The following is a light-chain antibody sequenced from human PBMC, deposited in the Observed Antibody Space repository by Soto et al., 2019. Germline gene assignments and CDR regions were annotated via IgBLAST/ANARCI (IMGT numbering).Light chain of an antibody. CDR1: QSVNNY. Sequence: EIVLTQSPATLSLSPGERATLSCGTSQSVNNYLAWYQQKPGQAPRLLIYAASNRATGIPARFSGSASGTDFTLTISSLEPEDFAVYYCQQQDNWPWTFGQGTKVDIK. CDR3: QQQDNWPWT. J-gene: IGKJ1*01. CDR2: AAS. V-gene: IGKV3-11*01.